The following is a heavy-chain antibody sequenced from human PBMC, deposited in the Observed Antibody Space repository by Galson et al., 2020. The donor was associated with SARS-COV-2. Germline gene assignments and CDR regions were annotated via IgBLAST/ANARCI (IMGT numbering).Heavy chain of an antibody. J-gene: IGHJ6*02. CDR2: INPNSGGT. CDR3: ARDRRYYGSGSYYDQPKAASYYYGMDV. D-gene: IGHD3-10*01. Sequence: ASVKVSCKASGYTFTGYYMHWVRQAPGQGLEWMGWINPNSGGTNYAQKFQGWVTMTRDTSISTAYMELSRLRSDDTAVYYCARDRRYYGSGSYYDQPKAASYYYGMDVWGQGTTVTVSS. V-gene: IGHV1-2*04. CDR1: GYTFTGYY.